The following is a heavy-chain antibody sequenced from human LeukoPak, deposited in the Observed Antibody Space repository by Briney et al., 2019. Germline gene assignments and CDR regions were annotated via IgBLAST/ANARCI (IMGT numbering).Heavy chain of an antibody. V-gene: IGHV1-2*02. D-gene: IGHD6-19*01. CDR1: GYTFTSHY. Sequence: ASVKVSCKASGYTFTSHYIHWVRQAPGQGLEWMGWINPNSGGTNYAQKFQGRVTMTRDTSISTAYMELSRLRSDDTAVYYCARDGEGDSSGFSSWGQGTLVTVSS. CDR2: INPNSGGT. CDR3: ARDGEGDSSGFSS. J-gene: IGHJ5*02.